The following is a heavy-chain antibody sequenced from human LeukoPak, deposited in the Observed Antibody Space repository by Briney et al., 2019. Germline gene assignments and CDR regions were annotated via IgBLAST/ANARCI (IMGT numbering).Heavy chain of an antibody. J-gene: IGHJ4*02. CDR1: GFTFSSYA. D-gene: IGHD4-23*01. V-gene: IGHV3-23*01. CDR3: ARWDGGNSESPNFDY. CDR2: ISGSGGST. Sequence: GGSLRLSCAASGFTFSSYAMSWVRQAPGKGLEWVSAISGSGGSTYYADSVKGRFTISRDNSKNTLYLQMNSLRAEDTAVYYCARWDGGNSESPNFDYWGQGTLVTVSS.